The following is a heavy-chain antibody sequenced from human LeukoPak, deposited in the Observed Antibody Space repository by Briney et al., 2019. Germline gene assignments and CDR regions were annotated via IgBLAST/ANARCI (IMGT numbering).Heavy chain of an antibody. Sequence: SCKASGYTFTSYYMHWVRQAPGRGLDWVAIIWNDGNSAYYADSVKGRFSISRDNSRNTLYLQMNSLRAEDTGVYYCARDNTGSIDFWGQGTQVTVSS. CDR3: ARDNTGSIDF. D-gene: IGHD1-1*01. V-gene: IGHV3-33*01. CDR2: IWNDGNSA. CDR1: GYTFTSYY. J-gene: IGHJ4*02.